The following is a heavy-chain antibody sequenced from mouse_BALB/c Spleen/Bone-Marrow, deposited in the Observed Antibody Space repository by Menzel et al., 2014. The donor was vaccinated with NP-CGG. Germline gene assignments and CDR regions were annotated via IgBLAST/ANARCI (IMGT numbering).Heavy chain of an antibody. J-gene: IGHJ2*01. V-gene: IGHV1S56*01. D-gene: IGHD2-1*01. Sequence: VHLVESGPELMKPGASVKMSCKASGYTFTSCYIHWVKQSPGQGLEWIGWIYPGDGSTEYNEKFKGKTTLTADKSSSTAYMLLSSLTSEDSAIYFCARPDGNYESYFDYWGQGTTLTVSS. CDR2: IYPGDGST. CDR3: ARPDGNYESYFDY. CDR1: GYTFTSCY.